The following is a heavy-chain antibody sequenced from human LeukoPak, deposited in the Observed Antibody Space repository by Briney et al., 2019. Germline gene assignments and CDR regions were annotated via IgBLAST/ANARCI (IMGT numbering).Heavy chain of an antibody. Sequence: PSETLSLTCTVSGGSISSYYWSWIRQPPGKGLEWIGYIYYSGSTNYNPSLKSRVTISVDTSKNQFSLKLSSVTAADTAVYYCARQYRVYDIVTGYYGGYFDYWGQGTLVTVSS. CDR1: GGSISSYY. V-gene: IGHV4-59*08. CDR2: IYYSGST. CDR3: ARQYRVYDIVTGYYGGYFDY. D-gene: IGHD3-9*01. J-gene: IGHJ4*02.